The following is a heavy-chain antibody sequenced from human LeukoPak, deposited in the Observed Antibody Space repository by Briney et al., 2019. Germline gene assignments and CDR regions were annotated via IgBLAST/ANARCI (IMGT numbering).Heavy chain of an antibody. CDR3: ARDSGPVDQLLSFDV. Sequence: GGSLRLSCAASGFTDNTYYMSWVRQAPGKGLEWVSVIYGGGTTYYADSVKGRFTISRDDSKNTLYLQMNSLRAEDTAMYYCARDSGPVDQLLSFDVWGQGTLVTVSS. CDR1: GFTDNTYY. J-gene: IGHJ4*02. D-gene: IGHD2-2*01. CDR2: IYGGGTT. V-gene: IGHV3-53*01.